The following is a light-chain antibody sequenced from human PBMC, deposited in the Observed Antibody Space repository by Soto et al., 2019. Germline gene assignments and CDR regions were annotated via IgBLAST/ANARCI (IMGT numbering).Light chain of an antibody. J-gene: IGKJ1*01. CDR1: QSLSSGY. Sequence: EIVLTQSPGTLSFSPGERLTLSCRASQSLSSGYLAWYQQKFGQAPRLLIYDASRRATGIPERFSGSGSGTDFTLTINRLEPEDFAVYYCQQYGSSPTFGLGTKVDIK. CDR3: QQYGSSPT. V-gene: IGKV3-20*01. CDR2: DAS.